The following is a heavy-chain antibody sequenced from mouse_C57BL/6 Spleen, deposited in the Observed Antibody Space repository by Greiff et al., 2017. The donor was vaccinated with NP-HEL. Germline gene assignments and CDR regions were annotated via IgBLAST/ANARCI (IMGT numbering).Heavy chain of an antibody. CDR2: ISSGGSYT. D-gene: IGHD1-2*01. Sequence: EVKVVESGGDLVKPGGSLKLSCAASGFTFSSYGMSWVRQTPDKRLEWVATISSGGSYTYYPDSVKGRFTISRDNAKNTLYLQMSSLKSEDTAMYYCARHGDTTADYWGQGTTLTVSS. CDR1: GFTFSSYG. CDR3: ARHGDTTADY. V-gene: IGHV5-6*01. J-gene: IGHJ2*01.